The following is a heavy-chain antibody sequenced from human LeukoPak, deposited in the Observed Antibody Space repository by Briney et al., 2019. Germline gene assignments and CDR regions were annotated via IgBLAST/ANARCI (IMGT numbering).Heavy chain of an antibody. CDR2: IYYSGST. V-gene: IGHV4-39*07. CDR1: GGSISSSSYY. D-gene: IGHD2-2*01. CDR3: ASEAAILGRGYFDY. Sequence: SETLSLTCTVSGGSISSSSYYWGWIRQPPGKGLEWIGSIYYSGSTYYNPSLKSRVTISVDTSKNQFSLKLSSVTAAGTAVYYCASEAAILGRGYFDYWGQGTLVTVSS. J-gene: IGHJ4*02.